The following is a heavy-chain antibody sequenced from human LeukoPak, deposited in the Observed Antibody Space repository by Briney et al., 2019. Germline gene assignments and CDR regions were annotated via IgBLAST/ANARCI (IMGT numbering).Heavy chain of an antibody. CDR3: ARGLSTWHDPLFDY. J-gene: IGHJ4*02. V-gene: IGHV1-69*13. D-gene: IGHD1-1*01. CDR1: GGTFSSYA. Sequence: ASVKVSCKASGGTFSSYAISWVRQAPGQGLEWMGGIIPIFGTANYAQKFQGRVTITADESTSTAYMELSSLRSEDTAVYYCARGLSTWHDPLFDYWGQGTLVTVSS. CDR2: IIPIFGTA.